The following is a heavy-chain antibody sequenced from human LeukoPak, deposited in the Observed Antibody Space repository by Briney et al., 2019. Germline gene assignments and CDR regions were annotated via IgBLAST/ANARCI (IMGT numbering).Heavy chain of an antibody. J-gene: IGHJ6*03. CDR3: ARALRGYSYGYYYYMDV. CDR1: GGSFSDYY. V-gene: IGHV4-34*01. Sequence: SETLSLTCAVYGGSFSDYYWTWIRQTPGKGLEWIGEVNHSGNTNYNPSLKSRVTISVDTSKNQFSLKLSSVTAADTAVYYCARALRGYSYGYYYYMDVWGKGTTVTVSS. CDR2: VNHSGNT. D-gene: IGHD5-18*01.